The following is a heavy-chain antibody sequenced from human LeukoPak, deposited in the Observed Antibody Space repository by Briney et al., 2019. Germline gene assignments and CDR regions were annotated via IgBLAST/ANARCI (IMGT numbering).Heavy chain of an antibody. Sequence: SETLSLTCSVSGGSPSSSSYYWGWIRQPPGKGLEWIGSIYYSGSTYYNSSLKSRVTISVDTSKNQLSLKLSSVTAADTAVYYSARCYCSGGSCYPDYWGQGTLVTVSS. D-gene: IGHD2-15*01. CDR1: GGSPSSSSYY. CDR2: IYYSGST. CDR3: ARCYCSGGSCYPDY. V-gene: IGHV4-39*01. J-gene: IGHJ4*02.